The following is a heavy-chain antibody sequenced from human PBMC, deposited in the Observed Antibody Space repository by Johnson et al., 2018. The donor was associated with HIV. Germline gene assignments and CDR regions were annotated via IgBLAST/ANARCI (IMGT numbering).Heavy chain of an antibody. J-gene: IGHJ3*02. CDR2: INWNGGSI. CDR3: ARLFYGDDAFDI. V-gene: IGHV3-20*04. D-gene: IGHD4-17*01. CDR1: GFTFDDYG. Sequence: VQLVESGGGVARPGGSLRLSCVASGFTFDDYGMSWVRQAPGKGLEWVSGINWNGGSIHYADSVKGRFTISRDNSKNTLYLQMNSLRAEDTAVYYCARLFYGDDAFDIWGQGTMVTVSS.